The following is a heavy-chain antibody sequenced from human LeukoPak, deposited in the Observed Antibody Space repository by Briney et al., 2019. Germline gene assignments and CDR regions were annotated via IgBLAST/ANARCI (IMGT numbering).Heavy chain of an antibody. CDR1: GYIFTSYY. V-gene: IGHV1-46*01. Sequence: GASVKVSCKASGYIFTSYYMHWVRQAPGQGLEWMGIINPSGGSTSYAQKFQGRVTMTRDMSTSTVYMELSSLRSEDTAVYYCARDLLPYLATYGYFDYWGQGTLVTVSS. J-gene: IGHJ4*02. D-gene: IGHD3-10*01. CDR3: ARDLLPYLATYGYFDY. CDR2: INPSGGST.